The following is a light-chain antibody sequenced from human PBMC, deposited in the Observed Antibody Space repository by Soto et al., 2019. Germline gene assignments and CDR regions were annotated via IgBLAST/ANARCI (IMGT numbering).Light chain of an antibody. CDR2: GAS. Sequence: EVVLTQSPGTLSLSPGERATLSCRASQSVGSNYLAWYQQKPGQAPRLLIYGASSRATGIPDRFSGSGSGTDFTLTISRLEPEDFAVYYCQQYVNSPQTFGQGTKVDIK. CDR1: QSVGSNY. CDR3: QQYVNSPQT. V-gene: IGKV3-20*01. J-gene: IGKJ1*01.